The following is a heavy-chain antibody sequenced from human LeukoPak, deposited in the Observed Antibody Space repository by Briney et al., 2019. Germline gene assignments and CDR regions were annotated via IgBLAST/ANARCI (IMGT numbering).Heavy chain of an antibody. V-gene: IGHV3-11*05. CDR2: IGSSGSFT. Sequence: GGSLGLSCTASGFTFSDYYMSWIRQAPGKGLEWVSYIGSSGSFTNYADSVKGRFTISRDNAKNSLYLQMNSLRADDTAVYYCARDGSSGWSSAFDIWGQGTMVTVSS. D-gene: IGHD6-19*01. CDR3: ARDGSSGWSSAFDI. J-gene: IGHJ3*02. CDR1: GFTFSDYY.